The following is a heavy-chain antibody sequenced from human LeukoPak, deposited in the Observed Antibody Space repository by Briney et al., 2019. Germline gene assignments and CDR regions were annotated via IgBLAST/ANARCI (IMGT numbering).Heavy chain of an antibody. Sequence: PGRSLRLSCAASEFTFSSYTMHWVRQAPGKGLEWVALISYDGSNKYYADSVKGRFTISRDNSKNTLFLQTNSLRAEDRAMYHCARDWRAFCGGDCFGFFDYWGQGTLVTVSS. J-gene: IGHJ4*02. CDR2: ISYDGSNK. CDR3: ARDWRAFCGGDCFGFFDY. CDR1: EFTFSSYT. D-gene: IGHD2-21*02. V-gene: IGHV3-30-3*01.